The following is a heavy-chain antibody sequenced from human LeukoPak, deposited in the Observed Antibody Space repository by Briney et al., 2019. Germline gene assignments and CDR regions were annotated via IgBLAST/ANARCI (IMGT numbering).Heavy chain of an antibody. D-gene: IGHD6-19*01. CDR3: ARGPGIAVAVDY. CDR1: GGSFSGYY. V-gene: IGHV4-34*01. CDR2: INHSGST. Sequence: SETQSLTCAVHGGSFSGYYWSWIRQPPGKGLEWIGEINHSGSTNYNPSLKSRVTISVDTSKNQFSLKLSSVTAADTAVYYCARGPGIAVAVDYWGQGTLVTVSS. J-gene: IGHJ4*02.